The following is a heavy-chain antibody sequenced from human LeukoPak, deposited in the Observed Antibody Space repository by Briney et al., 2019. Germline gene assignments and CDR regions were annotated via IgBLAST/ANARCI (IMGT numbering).Heavy chain of an antibody. CDR3: ARDETRDSLLWFGELSPYYFDY. CDR1: GYTFTGYY. J-gene: IGHJ4*02. V-gene: IGHV1-18*04. Sequence: GASVKVSCKASGYTFTGYYMHWVRQAPGQGLEWMGWISAYNGNTNYAQKLQGRVTMTTDTSTSTAYMELRSLRSDDTAVYYCARDETRDSLLWFGELSPYYFDYWGQGTLVTVSS. CDR2: ISAYNGNT. D-gene: IGHD3-10*01.